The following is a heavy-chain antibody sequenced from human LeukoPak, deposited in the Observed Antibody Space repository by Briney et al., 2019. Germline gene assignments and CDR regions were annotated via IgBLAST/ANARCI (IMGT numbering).Heavy chain of an antibody. D-gene: IGHD3-10*01. V-gene: IGHV4-39*01. CDR3: ARSSELLLNWFDP. CDR1: GGSISSYY. CDR2: IYYSGST. Sequence: PSETLSLTCTVSGGSISSYYWGWIRQPPGKGLEWIGSIYYSGSTYYNPSLKSRVTISVDTSKNQFSLKLSSVTAADTAVYYCARSSELLLNWFDPWGQGTLVTASS. J-gene: IGHJ5*02.